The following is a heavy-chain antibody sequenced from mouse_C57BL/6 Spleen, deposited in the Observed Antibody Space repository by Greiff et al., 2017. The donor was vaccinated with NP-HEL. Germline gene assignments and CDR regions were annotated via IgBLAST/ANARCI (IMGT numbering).Heavy chain of an antibody. CDR2: IRLKSDNYAT. Sequence: EVKLMESGGGLVQPGGSMKLSCVASGFTFSNYWMNWVRQSPEKGLEWVAQIRLKSDNYATHYAESVKGRLTISRDDSKSSVYLQMNNLRAEYTGIYYCTEDDGYYWYFDVWGTGTTVTVSS. D-gene: IGHD2-3*01. J-gene: IGHJ1*03. CDR1: GFTFSNYW. V-gene: IGHV6-3*01. CDR3: TEDDGYYWYFDV.